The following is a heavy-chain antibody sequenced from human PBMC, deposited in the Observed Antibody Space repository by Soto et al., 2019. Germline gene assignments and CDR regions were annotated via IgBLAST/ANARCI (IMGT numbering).Heavy chain of an antibody. CDR3: ARLIPQSRDGYTVYFDY. Sequence: QLQLQESGPGLVKPSETLSLTCTVSGGSISSSSYYWGWIRQPPGKGLEWIGSIYYSGSTSYNPSLKSRVTISVDTSKNQFSLKLSSVTAADTAVYYCARLIPQSRDGYTVYFDYWGQGTLVTVSS. CDR2: IYYSGST. CDR1: GGSISSSSYY. J-gene: IGHJ4*02. D-gene: IGHD5-12*01. V-gene: IGHV4-39*01.